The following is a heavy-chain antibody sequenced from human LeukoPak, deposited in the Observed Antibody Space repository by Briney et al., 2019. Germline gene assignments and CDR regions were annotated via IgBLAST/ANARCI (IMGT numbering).Heavy chain of an antibody. V-gene: IGHV4-34*01. J-gene: IGHJ4*02. CDR3: ARGGRYYDILTGYYRSGASTHYFDY. CDR2: INHSGST. CDR1: GGSFSGYY. Sequence: SETLSLTCAVYGGSFSGYYWSWIRQPPGKGLEWIREINHSGSTNYNPSLKSRITISVDTSKNQFSLKLSSVTAADTAVYYCARGGRYYDILTGYYRSGASTHYFDYWGQGTLVTVSS. D-gene: IGHD3-9*01.